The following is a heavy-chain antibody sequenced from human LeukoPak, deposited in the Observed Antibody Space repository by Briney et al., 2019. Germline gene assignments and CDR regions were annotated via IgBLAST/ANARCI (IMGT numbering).Heavy chain of an antibody. CDR3: ARDFDCSSTSCYNWFDP. Sequence: ASVTVSCKASGYTFTGYYMHWVRQAPGQGLEWMGWINPNSGGTNYAQKFQGRVTMTRDTSISTAYMELSRLRSDDTAVYYCARDFDCSSTSCYNWFDPWGQGTLVTVSS. D-gene: IGHD2-2*01. CDR1: GYTFTGYY. J-gene: IGHJ5*02. CDR2: INPNSGGT. V-gene: IGHV1-2*02.